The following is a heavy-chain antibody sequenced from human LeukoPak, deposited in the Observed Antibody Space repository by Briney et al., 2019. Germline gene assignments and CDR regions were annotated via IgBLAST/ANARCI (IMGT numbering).Heavy chain of an antibody. Sequence: EASVKVSCKASGYTFTSYYMYWVRQAPGQGLEWMGIINPSGGSTSYAQKFQGRVTMTRDTSTSTVYMELSSLRPEDTAVYYCAREGGFGDGAFDIWGQGTMVTVSS. CDR2: INPSGGST. CDR1: GYTFTSYY. V-gene: IGHV1-46*01. D-gene: IGHD3-10*01. CDR3: AREGGFGDGAFDI. J-gene: IGHJ3*02.